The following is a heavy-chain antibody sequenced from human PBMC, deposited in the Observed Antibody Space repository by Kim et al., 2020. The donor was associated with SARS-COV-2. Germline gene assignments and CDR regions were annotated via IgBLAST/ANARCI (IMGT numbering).Heavy chain of an antibody. CDR1: GFASVGYAFSNTF. D-gene: IGHD3-16*01. Sequence: GGSLRLSCAASGFASVGYAFSNTFMNWVRQAPGKGLEWVSIISGSGDIIYYGDSVKGRFTVSRDNSKNTLTLQMNSLRVEDTAVYYCAKAGRQLWQKPDYWGQGTLVTVSS. CDR2: ISGSGDII. CDR3: AKAGRQLWQKPDY. V-gene: IGHV3-23*01. J-gene: IGHJ4*02.